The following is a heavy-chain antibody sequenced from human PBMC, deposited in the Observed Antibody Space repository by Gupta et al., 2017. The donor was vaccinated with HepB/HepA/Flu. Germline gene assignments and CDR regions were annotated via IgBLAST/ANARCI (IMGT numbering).Heavy chain of an antibody. D-gene: IGHD6-13*01. CDR3: ARSLQSIAAADYMDV. CDR1: GGSISSSSYY. J-gene: IGHJ6*03. Sequence: QLQLQESGPGLVKPSETLSLTCTVSGGSISSSSYYWGWIRQPPGKGLEWIGSIYYSGRTYYNPSLKSRVTISVDTSKNQFSLKLSSVTAADTAVYYCARSLQSIAAADYMDVWGKGTTVTVSS. V-gene: IGHV4-39*01. CDR2: IYYSGRT.